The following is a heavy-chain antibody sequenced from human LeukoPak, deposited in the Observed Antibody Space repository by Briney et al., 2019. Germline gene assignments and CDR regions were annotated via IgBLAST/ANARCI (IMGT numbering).Heavy chain of an antibody. CDR3: ARHTGYCSGGSCYGDF. CDR2: IYPGDSDT. V-gene: IGHV5-51*01. Sequence: GESLQISCQGSGYSFTSYWIGWVRQMPGKGLEWMGIIYPGDSDTRYSPSFQGQVTISADKSIRTAYLQWSSLKASDTAMYDCARHTGYCSGGSCYGDFWGQGTLVTVSS. CDR1: GYSFTSYW. J-gene: IGHJ4*02. D-gene: IGHD2-15*01.